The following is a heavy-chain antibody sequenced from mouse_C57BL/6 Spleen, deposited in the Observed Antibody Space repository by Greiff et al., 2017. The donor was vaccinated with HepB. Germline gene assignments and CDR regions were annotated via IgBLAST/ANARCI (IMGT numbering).Heavy chain of an antibody. V-gene: IGHV1-80*01. Sequence: QVQLQQSGAELVKPGASVKISCKASGYAFSSYWMNWVKQRPGKGLEWIGQIYPGDGDTNYNGKFKGKATLTADKSSSTAYMQLSSLTSEDSAVYFCARGDSNLYYFDYWGQGTTLTVSS. CDR2: IYPGDGDT. D-gene: IGHD2-5*01. CDR3: ARGDSNLYYFDY. J-gene: IGHJ2*01. CDR1: GYAFSSYW.